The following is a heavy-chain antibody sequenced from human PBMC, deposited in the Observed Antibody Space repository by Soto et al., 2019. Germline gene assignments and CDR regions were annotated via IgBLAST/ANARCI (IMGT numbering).Heavy chain of an antibody. Sequence: SXTLSLTCAISGDSVSSSGVAWNWIRQSPSRGQEWLGRTYYASRWFYEYGESVKSRITIDPDTSKNQCSLHVNSVTPEDTGVXXXARXRXSAFDYWGRGTLVTVSS. J-gene: IGHJ4*01. CDR3: ARXRXSAFDY. CDR1: GDSVSSSGVA. V-gene: IGHV6-1*01. CDR2: TYYASRWFY.